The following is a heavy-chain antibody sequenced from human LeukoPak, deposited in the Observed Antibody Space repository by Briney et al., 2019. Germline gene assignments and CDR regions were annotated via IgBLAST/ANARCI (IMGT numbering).Heavy chain of an antibody. D-gene: IGHD4-17*01. Sequence: SETLSLTCSVSDDSFSTHYWTWIRHPPGKGLEWIAYISSIGSTNYNPSLKSRVTITVDTPKKQFSLKTTSVTAAGTAVYYCARDPTTVTKGFDVWGQGTMVTVSS. V-gene: IGHV4-59*11. CDR1: DDSFSTHY. CDR3: ARDPTTVTKGFDV. CDR2: ISSIGST. J-gene: IGHJ3*01.